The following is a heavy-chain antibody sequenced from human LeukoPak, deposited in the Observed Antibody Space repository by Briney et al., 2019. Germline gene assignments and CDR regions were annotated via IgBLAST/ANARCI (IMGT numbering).Heavy chain of an antibody. CDR3: ARSYRTYYYYYMDV. CDR1: GYTFTSYG. J-gene: IGHJ6*03. V-gene: IGHV1-18*01. Sequence: ASVKVSCKASGYTFTSYGISWVRQAPGQGLEWMGWISGYNGNTNYAQNLQGRVTMTTDTSTSTVYMELSSLISEDTAVYYCARSYRTYYYYYMDVWGKGTTVTISS. D-gene: IGHD1-26*01. CDR2: ISGYNGNT.